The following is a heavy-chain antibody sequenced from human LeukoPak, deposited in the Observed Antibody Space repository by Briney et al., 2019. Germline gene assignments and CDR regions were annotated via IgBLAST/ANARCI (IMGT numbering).Heavy chain of an antibody. CDR2: IYTSGST. J-gene: IGHJ4*02. CDR1: GGSISSYY. Sequence: SETLSLTCTVSGGSISSYYWSWIRQPVGKGLEWIGRIYTSGSTNYNPSLKSRVTISVDTSKNQFSLKLSSVTAADTAVYYCLRFLEWSVIDYWGQGTLVTVSS. V-gene: IGHV4-4*07. D-gene: IGHD3-3*01. CDR3: LRFLEWSVIDY.